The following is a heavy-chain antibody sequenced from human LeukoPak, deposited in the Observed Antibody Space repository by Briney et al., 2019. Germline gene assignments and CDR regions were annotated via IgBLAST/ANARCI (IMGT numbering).Heavy chain of an antibody. Sequence: ASVKVSCKVSGYTLTELSMHWVRQAPGKGLEWMGGIIPIFGTANYAQKFQGRVTITADESTSTAYMELSSLRSEDTAVYYCARDLTSGLRFLEWLRGKYYFDYWGQGTLVTVSS. CDR3: ARDLTSGLRFLEWLRGKYYFDY. D-gene: IGHD3-3*01. CDR2: IIPIFGTA. V-gene: IGHV1-69*13. J-gene: IGHJ4*02. CDR1: GYTLTELS.